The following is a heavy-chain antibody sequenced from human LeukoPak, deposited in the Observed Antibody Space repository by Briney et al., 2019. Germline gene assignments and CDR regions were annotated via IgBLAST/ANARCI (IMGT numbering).Heavy chain of an antibody. CDR3: AKSLSGSYDY. V-gene: IGHV3-30*18. J-gene: IGHJ4*02. D-gene: IGHD1-26*01. CDR2: ISYDGSDK. Sequence: GGSLRLSCAASGFTFSSYGMHWVRQAPGKGLECVAAISYDGSDKYYADSVKGRFTISGDNSKNTLYLQMNSLRAEDTAIYYCAKSLSGSYDYWGQGTLVTVSS. CDR1: GFTFSSYG.